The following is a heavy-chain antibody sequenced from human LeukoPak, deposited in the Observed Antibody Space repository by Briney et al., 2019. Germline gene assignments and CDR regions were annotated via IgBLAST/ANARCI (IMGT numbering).Heavy chain of an antibody. V-gene: IGHV4-59*01. CDR1: GGSISSYY. CDR2: MFYSGST. D-gene: IGHD1-26*01. CDR3: ARGGVYSVSFLLYFDY. Sequence: SETLSLTCTVSGGSISSYYWSWIRQPPGKGLEWIGYMFYSGSTNYNPSLKSRVTISVDTSKNHFSLKLSSVTAADTAVYYCARGGVYSVSFLLYFDYWGQGTLVTVSS. J-gene: IGHJ4*02.